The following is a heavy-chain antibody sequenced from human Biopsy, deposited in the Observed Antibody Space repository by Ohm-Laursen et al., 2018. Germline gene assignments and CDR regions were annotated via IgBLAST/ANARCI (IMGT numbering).Heavy chain of an antibody. CDR2: IYYSGST. J-gene: IGHJ6*02. D-gene: IGHD2/OR15-2a*01. V-gene: IGHV4-59*01. Sequence: SETLSLTCTVSGGSISSDYWSWIRQPPGKGQEWIGYIYYSGSTNYNPSLKSRVIISVDTSKNQFSLRLNSVTAADTAVDYCARATNSTGWPYYYFYGMDVWGQGTTVTVSS. CDR1: GGSISSDY. CDR3: ARATNSTGWPYYYFYGMDV.